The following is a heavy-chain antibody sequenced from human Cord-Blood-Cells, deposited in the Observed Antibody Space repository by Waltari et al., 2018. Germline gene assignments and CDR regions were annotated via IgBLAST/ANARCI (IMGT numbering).Heavy chain of an antibody. CDR1: GGTFTSYP. Sequence: QVQPVQSGAEVKKPGSSVKVSCKASGGTFTSYPIRWVRQAPGQGLEWMGGIIPIFGTANYAQKFQGRVTITADESTSTAYMELSSLRSEDTAVYYCASPMTTSYYFDYWGQGTLVTVSS. V-gene: IGHV1-69*01. J-gene: IGHJ4*02. CDR2: IIPIFGTA. D-gene: IGHD4-17*01. CDR3: ASPMTTSYYFDY.